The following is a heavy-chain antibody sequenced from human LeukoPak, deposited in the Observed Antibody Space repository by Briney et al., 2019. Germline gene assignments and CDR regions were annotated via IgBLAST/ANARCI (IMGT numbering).Heavy chain of an antibody. J-gene: IGHJ6*03. V-gene: IGHV4-4*07. Sequence: PSETLSLTCTISGGSISSYYWSWIRQPAGKGLEWIGRIYTSGSTNYNPSLKSRVTMSVDTSKNQFSLKLSSVTAADTAVYHCARDHQLHSRTYYYYYMDVWGKGTTVTVSS. D-gene: IGHD2-2*01. CDR1: GGSISSYY. CDR2: IYTSGST. CDR3: ARDHQLHSRTYYYYYMDV.